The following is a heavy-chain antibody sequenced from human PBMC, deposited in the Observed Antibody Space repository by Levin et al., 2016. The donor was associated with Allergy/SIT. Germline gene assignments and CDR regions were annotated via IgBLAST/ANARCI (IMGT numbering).Heavy chain of an antibody. CDR1: GFTFSSYW. CDR3: VRALDV. J-gene: IGHJ6*02. V-gene: IGHV3-7*01. CDR2: IKEDGSEK. Sequence: SCAASGFTFSSYWMTWVRQAPGKGLEWVANIKEDGSEKYYGDSVKGRFTISRDNAKNSLFLQMNSLRVEDTALYYCVRALDVWGQGTTVTVSS.